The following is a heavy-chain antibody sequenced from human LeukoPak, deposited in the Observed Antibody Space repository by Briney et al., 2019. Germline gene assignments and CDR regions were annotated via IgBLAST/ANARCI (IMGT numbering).Heavy chain of an antibody. V-gene: IGHV3-49*03. CDR2: IRSKAYGGTA. J-gene: IGHJ5*02. CDR3: AKDAKPRLAGWFDP. Sequence: GGSLRLSCTASGFTFGDDGMSWFRQAPGKGLEWVGFIRSKAYGGTAEYAVSVKGRFTVSRDDSKSIAYLQMNSLRADDTAVYYCAKDAKPRLAGWFDPWGQGTPVTVSS. CDR1: GFTFGDDG.